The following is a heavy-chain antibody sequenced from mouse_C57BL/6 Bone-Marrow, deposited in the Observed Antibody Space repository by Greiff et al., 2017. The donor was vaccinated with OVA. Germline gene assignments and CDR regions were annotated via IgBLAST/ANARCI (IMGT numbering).Heavy chain of an antibody. CDR1: GYTFTDYY. V-gene: IGHV1-26*01. Sequence: VQLQQSGPELVKPGASVKISCKASGYTFTDYYMNWVKQSHGKSLEWIGDINPNNGGTSYNQKFKGKATLTVDKSSSTAYMELRSLTSEDSAVYYCARGPSYYGSSRYYFGYWGQGTTLTVSS. CDR2: INPNNGGT. D-gene: IGHD1-1*01. CDR3: ARGPSYYGSSRYYFGY. J-gene: IGHJ2*01.